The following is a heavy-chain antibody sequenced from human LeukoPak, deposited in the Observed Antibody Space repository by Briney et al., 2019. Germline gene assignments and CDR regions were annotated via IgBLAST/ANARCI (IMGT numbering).Heavy chain of an antibody. V-gene: IGHV4-30-2*01. D-gene: IGHD6-13*01. Sequence: SETLSLTCAVSGGSISSGGYSWSWIRQPPGKGLEWIGYIYHSGSTYYNPSLKSRVTISVDRSKNQFSLKLSPVTAADTAVYYCASRGAAAVYYWGQGTLVTVSS. CDR1: GGSISSGGYS. CDR3: ASRGAAAVYY. CDR2: IYHSGST. J-gene: IGHJ4*02.